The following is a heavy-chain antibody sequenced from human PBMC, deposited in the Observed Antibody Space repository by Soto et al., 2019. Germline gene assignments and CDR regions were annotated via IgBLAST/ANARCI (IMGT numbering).Heavy chain of an antibody. CDR1: GGSITRNNHF. Sequence: QLQLQESGPGLVKASETLSLTCTVSGGSITRNNHFWGWIRQSPGKGLEWIGSIQYGGTTNYNLSLKSRVIMSAETSKNQFSLMMNSVTAADTAVYYCARLGSSGWYQGSYFDYWGQGTLVTVSS. CDR3: ARLGSSGWYQGSYFDY. D-gene: IGHD6-19*01. CDR2: IQYGGTT. J-gene: IGHJ4*02. V-gene: IGHV4-39*01.